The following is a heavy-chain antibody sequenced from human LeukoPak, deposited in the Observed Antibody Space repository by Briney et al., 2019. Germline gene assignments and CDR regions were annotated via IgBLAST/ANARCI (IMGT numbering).Heavy chain of an antibody. CDR1: GVTFNSYA. J-gene: IGHJ4*02. V-gene: IGHV3-64D*09. CDR3: VKDALWFGESIDY. D-gene: IGHD3-10*01. Sequence: GGSLRLSCSASGVTFNSYAMHWVRQAPGKGLEYVSAISSNGGTTYYADSVKGRFTISRDNSKNTLYLQMSSLRAEDTAVYYWVKDALWFGESIDYWGQGTLVTVSS. CDR2: ISSNGGTT.